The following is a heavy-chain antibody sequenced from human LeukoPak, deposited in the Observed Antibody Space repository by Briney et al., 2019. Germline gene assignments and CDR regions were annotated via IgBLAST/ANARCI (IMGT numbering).Heavy chain of an antibody. D-gene: IGHD5-18*01. Sequence: SPTRTCSGGSISRGDYYWSWIRPPPWNGLEWVGYIYYSGSTYYNPSPKSRVTISVDTSKNQFSLKLSSVTAADTAVYYCARVEGEDTAMFYWGQGTLVTVSS. CDR3: ARVEGEDTAMFY. J-gene: IGHJ4*02. CDR2: IYYSGST. CDR1: GGSISRGDYY. V-gene: IGHV4-30-4*01.